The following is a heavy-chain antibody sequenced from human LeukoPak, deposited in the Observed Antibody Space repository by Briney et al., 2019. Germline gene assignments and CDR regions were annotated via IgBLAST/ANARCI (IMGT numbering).Heavy chain of an antibody. CDR2: FYYSGST. CDR3: ARLTTVIPQNAFDI. Sequence: SETLSLTCTVSGDSFSIYYWSWIRQPPGKGLEWIGYFYYSGSTIYNPSLKSRVTLSVDTSKNQFSSKLSALAPPDPALFYCARLTTVIPQNAFDIWGQGTMVTVSS. CDR1: GDSFSIYY. D-gene: IGHD4-17*01. V-gene: IGHV4-59*01. J-gene: IGHJ3*02.